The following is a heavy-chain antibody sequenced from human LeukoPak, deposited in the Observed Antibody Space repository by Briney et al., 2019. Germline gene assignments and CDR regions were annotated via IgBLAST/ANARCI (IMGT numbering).Heavy chain of an antibody. CDR2: INPSGGST. Sequence: ASVKVSCKASGYTFTSYYMHWVRQAPGQGLEWMGIINPSGGSTSYAQKFQGRVTITRNTSISTAYMELSSLRSEDTAVYYCARWGYSSSSGPYYYYYMDVWGKGTTVTVSS. CDR3: ARWGYSSSSGPYYYYYMDV. J-gene: IGHJ6*03. D-gene: IGHD6-6*01. V-gene: IGHV1-46*01. CDR1: GYTFTSYY.